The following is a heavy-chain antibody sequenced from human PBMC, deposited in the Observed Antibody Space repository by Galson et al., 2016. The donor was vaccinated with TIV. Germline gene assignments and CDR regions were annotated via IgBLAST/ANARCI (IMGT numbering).Heavy chain of an antibody. CDR3: ARYSNDEGDAYGFAY. CDR2: ISHRGIT. Sequence: LSLTCAVYGGSLSGYFWSWIRPSPGKGLEWIGEISHRGITNYNPSLKSRVAISVDTSKNQFSLKVRSVTAADTAVYYCARYSNDEGDAYGFAYWGQGTLVTVSS. J-gene: IGHJ4*02. V-gene: IGHV4-34*01. D-gene: IGHD1-1*01. CDR1: GGSLSGYF.